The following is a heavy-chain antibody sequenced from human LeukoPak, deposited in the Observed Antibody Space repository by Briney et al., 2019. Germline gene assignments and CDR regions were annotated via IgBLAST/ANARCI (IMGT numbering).Heavy chain of an antibody. D-gene: IGHD3-10*01. J-gene: IGHJ4*02. V-gene: IGHV4-31*03. Sequence: SETLSLTCTVSGGSISSGGYYWSWIRQHPGKGLEWNVYIYYSGSTYNNPSLKRRVTISVHTSKNQFSLKLSSVTAADTAVYYCASLPRAYGSGQETDYWGQGTLVTVSS. CDR3: ASLPRAYGSGQETDY. CDR2: IYYSGST. CDR1: GGSISSGGYY.